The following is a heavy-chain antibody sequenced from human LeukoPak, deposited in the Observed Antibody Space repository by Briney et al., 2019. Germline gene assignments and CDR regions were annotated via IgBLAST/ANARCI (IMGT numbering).Heavy chain of an antibody. CDR3: ARDSCSGGSCREFDY. D-gene: IGHD2-15*01. V-gene: IGHV3-48*01. CDR2: ITSSCSTI. J-gene: IGHJ4*02. Sequence: PGGSLRLSCAASGFTFSSYSMNWVRQAPGKGLEWVSYITSSCSTIYYADSVKGRFTISRDNAKNSLYLQMNSLRAEDTAVYYCARDSCSGGSCREFDYWGQGTLVTVSS. CDR1: GFTFSSYS.